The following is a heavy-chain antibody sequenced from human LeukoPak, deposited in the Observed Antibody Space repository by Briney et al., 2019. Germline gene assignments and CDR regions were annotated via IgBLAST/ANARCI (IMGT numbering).Heavy chain of an antibody. CDR2: ISNSASST. V-gene: IGHV3-23*01. J-gene: IGHJ6*02. Sequence: GGSLRLSCAASGFTFSSYAMTWVRQAPGKGLEWVSAISNSASSTYYADSVKGRFTISRDNSKNTLYLQMNSLRAKDTAVYYCTKDGAGTYYGMDVWGQGTTVTVSS. D-gene: IGHD6-19*01. CDR3: TKDGAGTYYGMDV. CDR1: GFTFSSYA.